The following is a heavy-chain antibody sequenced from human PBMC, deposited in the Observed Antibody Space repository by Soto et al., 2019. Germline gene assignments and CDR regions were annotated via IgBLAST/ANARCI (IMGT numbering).Heavy chain of an antibody. V-gene: IGHV4-59*01. Sequence: LSLTCTVSGGSISSYYWSWIRQPPGKGLEWIGYIYYSGSTNYNPSLKSRVTISVDTSKNQFSLKLSSVTAADTAVYYCASMDCGGDCLPDYWGQGTLVTVSS. CDR1: GGSISSYY. D-gene: IGHD2-21*02. J-gene: IGHJ4*02. CDR3: ASMDCGGDCLPDY. CDR2: IYYSGST.